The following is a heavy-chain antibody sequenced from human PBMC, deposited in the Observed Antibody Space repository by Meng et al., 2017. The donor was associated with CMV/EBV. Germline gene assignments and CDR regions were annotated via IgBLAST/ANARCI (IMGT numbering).Heavy chain of an antibody. J-gene: IGHJ4*02. CDR2: IYTSGST. D-gene: IGHD5-18*01. Sequence: QVQLQESGPGLVKPSETLSLTCTVSGGSISSYYWSWIRQPAGKGLEWIGRIYTSGSTNYNPSLKSRVTMSVDTSENQFSLKLSSATAADTAVYYCARHGDTAMVVGIDYWGQGTLVTVSS. CDR3: ARHGDTAMVVGIDY. V-gene: IGHV4-4*07. CDR1: GGSISSYY.